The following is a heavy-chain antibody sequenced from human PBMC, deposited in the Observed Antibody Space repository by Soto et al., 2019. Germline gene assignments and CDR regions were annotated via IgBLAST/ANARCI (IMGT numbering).Heavy chain of an antibody. CDR3: ARVGGITGTTFDY. CDR2: IYKSGTT. Sequence: PSETLSLTCTVSGGSISSYYWSWIRQPPGKGLEWIGYIYKSGTTSYNPSLKSRLTISLDPSNSHFSLRLASVTAADTAVYYCARVGGITGTTFDYWGQGTLVTVSS. J-gene: IGHJ4*02. CDR1: GGSISSYY. D-gene: IGHD1-7*01. V-gene: IGHV4-59*01.